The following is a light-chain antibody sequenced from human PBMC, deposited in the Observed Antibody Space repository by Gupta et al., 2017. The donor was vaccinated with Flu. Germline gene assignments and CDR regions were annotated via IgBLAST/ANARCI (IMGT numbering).Light chain of an antibody. Sequence: EIGMTQSPATLSVAPGESVTLSCRASQSVSSNLAWYQQKRGQAPRLLIYDASTRATGFPARFSGSGSGTEFNLTISSLQSEDFAVYYCQQYNDWPRTFGQGTKVEIK. CDR2: DAS. V-gene: IGKV3-15*01. CDR1: QSVSSN. CDR3: QQYNDWPRT. J-gene: IGKJ1*01.